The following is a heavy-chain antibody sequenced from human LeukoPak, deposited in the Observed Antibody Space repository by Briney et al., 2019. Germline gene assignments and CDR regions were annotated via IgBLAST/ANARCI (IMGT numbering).Heavy chain of an antibody. Sequence: PSETLSLTCTASGGSISSRSHYWGWIRQPPGKGLEWIGSIYYTGSTYYNPSLKSRVTISVDTSKNQFSLRLSSVTAADTAVYYCASGEGYFYDSRPPFGYWGQGTLVTVSS. J-gene: IGHJ4*02. CDR3: ASGEGYFYDSRPPFGY. CDR1: GGSISSRSHY. V-gene: IGHV4-39*07. CDR2: IYYTGST. D-gene: IGHD3-22*01.